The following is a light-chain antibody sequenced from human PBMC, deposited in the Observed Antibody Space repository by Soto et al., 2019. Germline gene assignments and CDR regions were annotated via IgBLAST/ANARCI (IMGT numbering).Light chain of an antibody. CDR1: RGDVGGYKY. Sequence: QSVLTQPPCASGCPGQSVTISCTGSRGDVGGYKYVSWYQQYPGKAPTLMIFEVSNRPSGVSNRFSGSKSGNTAYLTISGLQTEDEADYYCTSYTSSFTPLVGTGTKV. CDR2: EVS. CDR3: TSYTSSFTPL. V-gene: IGLV2-14*01. J-gene: IGLJ1*01.